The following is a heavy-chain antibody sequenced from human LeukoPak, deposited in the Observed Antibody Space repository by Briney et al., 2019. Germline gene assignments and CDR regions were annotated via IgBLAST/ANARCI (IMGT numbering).Heavy chain of an antibody. CDR1: GYTFTGYC. CDR2: INPNSGGT. J-gene: IGHJ4*02. V-gene: IGHV1-2*02. Sequence: ASVKVSCKASGYTFTGYCIGWERQAPGQGLEWMGWINPNSGGTNYAQKFQGRVTMPREMSISTAYMELSRLRSDDTAVYYCGRGQQLASNWGEGTLVTVSS. D-gene: IGHD6-13*01. CDR3: GRGQQLASN.